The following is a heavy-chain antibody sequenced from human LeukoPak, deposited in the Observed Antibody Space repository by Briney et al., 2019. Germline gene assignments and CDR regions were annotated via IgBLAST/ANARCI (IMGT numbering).Heavy chain of an antibody. J-gene: IGHJ4*02. D-gene: IGHD4-23*01. CDR3: ARAFYCGNIDY. Sequence: PSETLSLTCTVSGGSTSSYYWSWIRQPPGKGLEWIGYFHYSGSTNYNPSLKSRVTISVDTSKNLFSLKLSPVTDANTAVYYGARAFYCGNIDYWGQGTLVTVSS. CDR1: GGSTSSYY. V-gene: IGHV4-59*01. CDR2: FHYSGST.